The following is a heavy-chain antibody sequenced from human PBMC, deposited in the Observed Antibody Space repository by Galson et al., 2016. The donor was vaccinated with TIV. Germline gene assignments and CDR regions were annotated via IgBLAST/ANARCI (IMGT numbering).Heavy chain of an antibody. CDR3: ATGDDSSGYYSLAN. CDR2: IIPIFGTT. Sequence: SCKASGDTFSNYAISWVRQAPGQGLEWMGGIIPIFGTTNYYAQRFQGRVTITTDESSSTAYMELSSLRSEDTAVYYCATGDDSSGYYSLANWGQGTLVTVSS. V-gene: IGHV1-69*05. D-gene: IGHD3-22*01. J-gene: IGHJ4*02. CDR1: GDTFSNYA.